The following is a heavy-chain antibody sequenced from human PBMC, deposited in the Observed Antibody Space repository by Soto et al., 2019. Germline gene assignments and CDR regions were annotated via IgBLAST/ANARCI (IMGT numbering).Heavy chain of an antibody. CDR2: IYWDDDK. J-gene: IGHJ5*02. CDR3: ARQVRYCSCNFCPNFFDP. Sequence: QITLKESGPTLVKPTQTLTLTCTFSGFSLSTSGVGVGWIRQPPGKALEWLALIYWDDDKRYSPPLKTRLSITKDTSKTHVVVTMPIMDPLDTTTYYCARQVRYCSCNFCPNFFDPLGQGTLVTVSS. D-gene: IGHD2-2*01. V-gene: IGHV2-5*02. CDR1: GFSLSTSGVG.